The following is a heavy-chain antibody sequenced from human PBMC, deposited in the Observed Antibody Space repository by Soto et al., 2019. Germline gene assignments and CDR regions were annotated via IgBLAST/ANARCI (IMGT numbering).Heavy chain of an antibody. J-gene: IGHJ3*02. CDR1: GGSFSGYY. Sequence: SETLSLTCAVYGGSFSGYYWSWIRQPPGKGLEWIGEINHSGSTNYNPSLKSRVTISVDTSKNQFSLKLSSVTAADTAVYYCARKEWNHAFDIWGQGTMVTVSS. V-gene: IGHV4-34*01. CDR2: INHSGST. CDR3: ARKEWNHAFDI. D-gene: IGHD1-1*01.